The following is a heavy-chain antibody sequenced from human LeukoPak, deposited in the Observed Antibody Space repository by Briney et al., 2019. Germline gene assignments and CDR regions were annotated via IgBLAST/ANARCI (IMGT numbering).Heavy chain of an antibody. J-gene: IGHJ4*02. D-gene: IGHD3/OR15-3a*01. CDR3: ARGADFWTGYYQGFDY. V-gene: IGHV4-59*01. Sequence: SETLSLTCTVSSGSISSYYWSWIRQPPGKGLEWIGYISYSGSTNYNPSLKSRVAISVDTSKSQFSLKLSSVTAADTAVYYCARGADFWTGYYQGFDYWGQGTLVTVSS. CDR2: ISYSGST. CDR1: SGSISSYY.